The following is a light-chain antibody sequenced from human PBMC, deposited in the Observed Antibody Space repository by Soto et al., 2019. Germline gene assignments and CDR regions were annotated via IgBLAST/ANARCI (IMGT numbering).Light chain of an antibody. CDR3: SSYTTSNTYV. J-gene: IGLJ1*01. V-gene: IGLV2-18*02. CDR1: SSDVGSNNR. Sequence: QPVLTQPPSVSGSPGQSVAISCTGTSSDVGSNNRVSWYQQPPGSAPKLIIYDVSNRPSGIPDRFSGSRSANTASLTISGLQTEDEADYYCSSYTTSNTYVFGTGTKLTVL. CDR2: DVS.